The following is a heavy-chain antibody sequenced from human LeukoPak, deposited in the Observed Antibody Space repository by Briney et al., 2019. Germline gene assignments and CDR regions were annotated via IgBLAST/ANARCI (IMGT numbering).Heavy chain of an antibody. Sequence: PGGSLRLSCAASGFTFSSYAMSWVRQAPGKGLEWVSYISSSGSTIYYADSVKGRFTISRDNAKNSLYLQMNSLRAEDTAVYYCAREPTDFWSGYLWDYWGQGTLVTVSS. D-gene: IGHD3-3*01. CDR1: GFTFSSYA. J-gene: IGHJ4*02. CDR3: AREPTDFWSGYLWDY. CDR2: ISSSGSTI. V-gene: IGHV3-48*04.